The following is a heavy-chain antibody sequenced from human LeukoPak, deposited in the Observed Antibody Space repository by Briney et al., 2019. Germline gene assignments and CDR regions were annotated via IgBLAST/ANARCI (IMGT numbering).Heavy chain of an antibody. J-gene: IGHJ4*02. V-gene: IGHV1-18*01. D-gene: IGHD6-13*01. Sequence: ASVKVSCKASGYTFTSYGISWVRQAPGQGLEWMGWISAYTGKTNYAQNLQGRVSMTTETSTNTAYMELRSLTSDDTAVYYCAIGTSIAIIGKDWGQGTPVTVSS. CDR2: ISAYTGKT. CDR1: GYTFTSYG. CDR3: AIGTSIAIIGKD.